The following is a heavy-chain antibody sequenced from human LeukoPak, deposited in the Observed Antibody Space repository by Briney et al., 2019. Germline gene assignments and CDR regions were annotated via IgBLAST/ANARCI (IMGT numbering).Heavy chain of an antibody. CDR2: SYYSEST. D-gene: IGHD3-22*01. CDR1: GASISSYY. Sequence: SETLSLTCTVSGASISSYYWSWIRHPPRKGLERIGYSYYSESTNYNPSLKKRVTISIDPSKNQFSLKLSSVTAADTAVYYCAGERGYYYDSSGYYLSYWGQGTLVTVSS. CDR3: AGERGYYYDSSGYYLSY. V-gene: IGHV4-59*01. J-gene: IGHJ4*02.